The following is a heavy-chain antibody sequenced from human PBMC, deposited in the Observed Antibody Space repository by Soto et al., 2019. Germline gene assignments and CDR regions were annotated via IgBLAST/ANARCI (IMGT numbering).Heavy chain of an antibody. CDR3: ARLFCAPRYDDHHYLLYF. D-gene: IGHD3-9*01. Sequence: GESLRLSCTASGVTFSSYWMHWVRQPPGKGLEWVSRINSDGSSTSNADSVKGRFTTSRDNTKNTLHQQMNSMGAENTAEYYYARLFCAPRYDDHHYLLYFRGQGT. CDR2: INSDGSST. V-gene: IGHV3-74*01. CDR1: GVTFSSYW. J-gene: IGHJ3*01.